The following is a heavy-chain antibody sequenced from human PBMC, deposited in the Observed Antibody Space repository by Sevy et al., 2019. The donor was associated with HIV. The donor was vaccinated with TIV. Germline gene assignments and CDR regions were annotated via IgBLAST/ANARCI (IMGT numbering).Heavy chain of an antibody. V-gene: IGHV1-2*02. CDR1: GYTFTGYY. J-gene: IGHJ3*02. CDR2: INPNSGGT. D-gene: IGHD6-25*01. Sequence: ASVKVSCKASGYTFTGYYMHWVRQAPGQGLEWMGWINPNSGGTKYAKKFQGRVTMTRDTSISTAYMELSSLRSDDTAVYYCARVSAIPGACDIWGQGTMVTVSS. CDR3: ARVSAIPGACDI.